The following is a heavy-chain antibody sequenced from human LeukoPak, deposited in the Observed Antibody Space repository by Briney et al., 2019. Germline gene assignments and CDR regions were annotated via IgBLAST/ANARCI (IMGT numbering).Heavy chain of an antibody. V-gene: IGHV4-59*01. D-gene: IGHD6-13*01. J-gene: IGHJ6*02. Sequence: SETLSLTCTVSGGSISSYYWSWIRQPPGKGLEWIGYIYYSGSTNYNPSLKSRVTISVDTSKNQFSLKLSSVTAADTAVYYCARDALVAAAGSDYYYYGMDVWGQGTTVTVSS. CDR1: GGSISSYY. CDR2: IYYSGST. CDR3: ARDALVAAAGSDYYYYGMDV.